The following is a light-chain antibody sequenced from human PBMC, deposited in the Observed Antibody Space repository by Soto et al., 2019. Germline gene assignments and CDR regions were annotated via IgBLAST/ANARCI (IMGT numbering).Light chain of an antibody. V-gene: IGLV1-40*01. Sequence: QSFLTQPPSVSEAPGQRVTISCTGSSSNIGAGYEAHWYQQVPGTAPKILIYENNNRPSGVPDRFSGSKSGTSASLAITGLQAEDEAEYYCQSYDSSLSGYVFGTGTKLTVL. CDR3: QSYDSSLSGYV. J-gene: IGLJ1*01. CDR2: ENN. CDR1: SSNIGAGYE.